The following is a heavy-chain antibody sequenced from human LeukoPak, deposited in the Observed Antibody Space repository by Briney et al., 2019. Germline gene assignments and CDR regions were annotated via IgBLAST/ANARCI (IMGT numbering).Heavy chain of an antibody. V-gene: IGHV3-7*01. CDR1: GFTFSSYW. D-gene: IGHD6-25*01. CDR3: ARARIAANY. J-gene: IGHJ4*02. CDR2: IKEDGSEK. Sequence: GGSPRLSCAASGFTFSSYWMSWVRQAPGKGLEWVANIKEDGSEKYYVDSVKGRFTISRDNAKNSLYLQMNSLRVEDTAVYYCARARIAANYWGQGTLVTVSS.